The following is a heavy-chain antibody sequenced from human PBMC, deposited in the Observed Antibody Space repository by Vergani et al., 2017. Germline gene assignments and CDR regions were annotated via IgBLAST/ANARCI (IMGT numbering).Heavy chain of an antibody. CDR2: IYHSGST. Sequence: QVQLQESGPGLVKPSETLSLTCTVSGYSISSGYYWGWIRQPPGKGLEWIGSIYHSGSTYYNPSLKSRVTISVDTSKNQFSLKLSSVTAADTAVYYCARDPGGDYYYDSSGPIIVWGQGTLVTVSS. D-gene: IGHD3-22*01. CDR1: GYSISSGYY. J-gene: IGHJ4*02. V-gene: IGHV4-38-2*02. CDR3: ARDPGGDYYYDSSGPIIV.